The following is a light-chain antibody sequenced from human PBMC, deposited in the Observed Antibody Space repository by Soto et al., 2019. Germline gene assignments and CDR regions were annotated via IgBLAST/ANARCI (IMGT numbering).Light chain of an antibody. CDR2: SEY. Sequence: QSVLTQPPSASGTPGQRVIISCSGSTSNIGSNSVNWYQHLAGTAPKLLIYSEYQRPSGVPDRFSGSKSGTSASLAISGLQSEDEADYYCAAWDDSLNGPVFGGGTKLTVL. CDR3: AAWDDSLNGPV. CDR1: TSNIGSNS. V-gene: IGLV1-44*01. J-gene: IGLJ2*01.